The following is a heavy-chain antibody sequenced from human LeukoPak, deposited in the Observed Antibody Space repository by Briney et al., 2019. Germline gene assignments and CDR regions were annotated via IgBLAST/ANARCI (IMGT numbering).Heavy chain of an antibody. CDR1: GGSISSSSYY. CDR3: ARGRSNYYDSSGYWRDYYYYGMDV. J-gene: IGHJ6*02. D-gene: IGHD3-22*01. V-gene: IGHV4-39*01. CDR2: IYYSGST. Sequence: SETLSLTCTVSGGSISSSSYYWGWIRQPPGKGLEWIGSIYYSGSTYYNPSLKSRVTISVDTSKNQFSLKLSSVTAADTAVYYCARGRSNYYDSSGYWRDYYYYGMDVWGQGTTVTVSS.